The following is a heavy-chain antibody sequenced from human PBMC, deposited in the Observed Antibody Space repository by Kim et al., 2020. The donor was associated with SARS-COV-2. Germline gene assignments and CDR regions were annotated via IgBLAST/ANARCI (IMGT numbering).Heavy chain of an antibody. J-gene: IGHJ4*02. CDR3: ARDISPTLQQVY. Sequence: SAEQKFQGRVTMTRDTSKSTVYMELSSLRSEDTAVYYCARDISPTLQQVYWGQGTLVTV. V-gene: IGHV1-46*01.